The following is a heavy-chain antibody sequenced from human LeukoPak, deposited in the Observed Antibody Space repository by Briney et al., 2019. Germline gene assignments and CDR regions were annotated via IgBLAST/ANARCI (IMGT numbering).Heavy chain of an antibody. V-gene: IGHV1-2*02. D-gene: IGHD6-13*01. J-gene: IGHJ4*02. Sequence: ASVKVSCKASRYIFTSYYIHWVRQAPGQGLEWMGWINPNNGGTKYAQKFQGRVTMTSDTSISTAYMELSRLRSDDTAVYYCARDRGSSWYGGYWGQGTLVTVSS. CDR3: ARDRGSSWYGGY. CDR2: INPNNGGT. CDR1: RYIFTSYY.